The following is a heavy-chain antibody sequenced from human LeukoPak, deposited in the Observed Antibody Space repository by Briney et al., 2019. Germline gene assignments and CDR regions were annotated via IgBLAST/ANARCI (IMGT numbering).Heavy chain of an antibody. CDR1: GFTFSSYG. Sequence: GGSLRLSCAASGFTFSSYGMHWVRQAPGKGLEWVAVISYDGSNKYYADSVKGRFTISRDNSKNTLYPQMNSLRAEDTAVYYCAKDASGSYYMDVWGKGTTVTVSS. V-gene: IGHV3-30*18. D-gene: IGHD3-10*01. J-gene: IGHJ6*03. CDR2: ISYDGSNK. CDR3: AKDASGSYYMDV.